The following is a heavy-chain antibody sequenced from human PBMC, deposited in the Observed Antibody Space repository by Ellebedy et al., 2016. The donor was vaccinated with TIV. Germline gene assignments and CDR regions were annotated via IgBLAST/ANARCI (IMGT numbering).Heavy chain of an antibody. V-gene: IGHV3-30*18. D-gene: IGHD2-8*02. CDR1: GFTFSSYD. CDR3: AKELVHAIHGFDI. J-gene: IGHJ3*02. CDR2: ISNDERTQ. Sequence: GESLKISCAASGFTFSSYDMHWVRQAPGKGLEWVAVISNDERTQYYVDSVKGRFTISRDNSKNTVYLQMNSLRAEDTAIYYCAKELVHAIHGFDIWGQGTMVTVSS.